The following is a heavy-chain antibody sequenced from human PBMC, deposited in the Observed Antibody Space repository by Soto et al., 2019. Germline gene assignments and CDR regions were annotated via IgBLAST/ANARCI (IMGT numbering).Heavy chain of an antibody. D-gene: IGHD6-6*01. CDR2: INHSGST. V-gene: IGHV4-34*01. CDR1: GGSFSGYY. J-gene: IGHJ5*02. CDR3: AREAARSLSWFDP. Sequence: SETLSLTCAVYGGSFSGYYWSWIRQPPGKGLEWIGGINHSGSTNYNPSLKSRVTISVDTSKNQFSLKLSSVTAADTAVYYCAREAARSLSWFDPWGQGTLVTVSS.